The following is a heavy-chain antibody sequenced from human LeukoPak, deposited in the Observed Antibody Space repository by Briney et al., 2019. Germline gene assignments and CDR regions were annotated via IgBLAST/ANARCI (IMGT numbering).Heavy chain of an antibody. Sequence: PGGSLRLSCAASGFTFDDYGMSWVRQAPGKGLEWASDIDWNGGSTGYADSVKGRFTISRDNAKNALYLQMNSLRAEDTALYFCARVYSGSYSGAFDIWGQGTMVTVSS. CDR2: IDWNGGST. V-gene: IGHV3-20*04. CDR3: ARVYSGSYSGAFDI. CDR1: GFTFDDYG. D-gene: IGHD1-26*01. J-gene: IGHJ3*02.